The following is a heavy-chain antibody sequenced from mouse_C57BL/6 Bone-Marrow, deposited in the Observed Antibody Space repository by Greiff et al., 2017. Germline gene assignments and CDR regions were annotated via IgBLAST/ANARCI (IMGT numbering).Heavy chain of an antibody. CDR1: GYSFPGYY. Sequence: EVQLQESGPELVKPGASVKISCKASGYSFPGYYMHWVKQSHGNILDWIGYIYPYNGVSSYNQKFKGKATLTVDKSSSTAYMELRSLTSEDSAVYYCARSRGYYGSRGDFDYWGQGTTLTVSS. CDR3: ARSRGYYGSRGDFDY. J-gene: IGHJ2*01. CDR2: IYPYNGVS. D-gene: IGHD1-1*01. V-gene: IGHV1-31*01.